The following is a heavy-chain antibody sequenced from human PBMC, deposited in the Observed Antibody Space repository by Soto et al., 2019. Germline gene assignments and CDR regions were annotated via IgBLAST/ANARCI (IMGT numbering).Heavy chain of an antibody. D-gene: IGHD3-22*01. J-gene: IGHJ4*02. CDR3: ASYRDSSGLRRYDY. V-gene: IGHV3-15*07. Sequence: EVQLEESGGGLIKPGESLTLSCAASDFILSDAWMKWVRQAPGKGLEWVGRIKSKAHVGTTDYAAPLKCRFTILRDDSKNTLYLQRNSLQTEDPSMYYCASYRDSSGLRRYDYWGQGALVTVSS. CDR1: DFILSDAW. CDR2: IKSKAHVGTT.